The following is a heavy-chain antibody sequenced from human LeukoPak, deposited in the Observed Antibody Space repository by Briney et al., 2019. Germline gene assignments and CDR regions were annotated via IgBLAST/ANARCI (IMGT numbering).Heavy chain of an antibody. CDR3: ARDLYGGNSESAFDI. CDR1: GFTFSSYW. CDR2: IKQDGSEK. V-gene: IGHV3-7*01. J-gene: IGHJ3*02. Sequence: GGSLRLSCAASGFTFSSYWMSWVRQAPGKGLEWVANIKQDGSEKYYVDSVKGRFTISRDNAKNSLYLQMNSLRAEDTAVYYCARDLYGGNSESAFDIWGQGTMVTVSS. D-gene: IGHD4-23*01.